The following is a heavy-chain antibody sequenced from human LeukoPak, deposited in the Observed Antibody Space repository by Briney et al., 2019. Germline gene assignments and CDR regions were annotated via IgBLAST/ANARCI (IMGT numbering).Heavy chain of an antibody. CDR3: ARGRVSSSTWYSTYYYYFYMDV. CDR2: VDHTGST. D-gene: IGHD4-11*01. CDR1: DDSITMYY. V-gene: IGHV4-59*01. Sequence: SETLSLTCTVSDDSITMYYWTWIRQPPGKGLEWIGYVDHTGSTKFNPSLNGRVSISRDTSKNLFSLRLRSVTTADTAVYFCARGRVSSSTWYSTYYYYFYMDVWGKGTTVTVSS. J-gene: IGHJ6*03.